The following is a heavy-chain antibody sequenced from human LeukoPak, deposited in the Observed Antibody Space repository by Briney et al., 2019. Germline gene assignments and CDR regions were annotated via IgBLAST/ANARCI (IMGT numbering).Heavy chain of an antibody. D-gene: IGHD4-23*01. CDR2: IGSSGGST. J-gene: IGHJ3*02. Sequence: GGSLRLSCAASGFTFNNYPMSWVRQAPGKGLEWVSVIGSSGGSTHYADSVKGRFTISRDNSRNTLSLQMNSLRAEDTAVYYCAKDPSDYVGAFDIWGQGSMVSVSS. CDR1: GFTFNNYP. CDR3: AKDPSDYVGAFDI. V-gene: IGHV3-23*01.